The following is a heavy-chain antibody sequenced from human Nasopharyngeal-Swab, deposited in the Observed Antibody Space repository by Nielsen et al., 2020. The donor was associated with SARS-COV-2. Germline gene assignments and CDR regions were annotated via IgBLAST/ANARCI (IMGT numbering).Heavy chain of an antibody. J-gene: IGHJ3*02. V-gene: IGHV4-4*02. CDR3: SGDFWSGYPDAFDI. D-gene: IGHD3-3*01. CDR2: IYHSGST. Sequence: VRQCPGKGLEWIGEIYHSGSTNYNPSLKSRVTISVDKSKNQFSLKLSSVTAADTAVYYCSGDFWSGYPDAFDIWGQGTMVTVSS.